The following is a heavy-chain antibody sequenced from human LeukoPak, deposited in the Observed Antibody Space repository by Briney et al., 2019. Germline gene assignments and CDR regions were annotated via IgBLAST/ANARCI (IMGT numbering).Heavy chain of an antibody. CDR2: IYYSGST. V-gene: IGHV4-59*08. CDR3: ATSTGTY. J-gene: IGHJ4*02. CDR1: GGSISSYY. D-gene: IGHD2-2*01. Sequence: PSETLSPTCTVSGGSISSYYWSWIRQPPGKGLEWIGYIYYSGSTNYNPSLKSRVTISVDTSKNQFSLKLSSVTAADTAVYYCATSTGTYWGQGTLVTVSS.